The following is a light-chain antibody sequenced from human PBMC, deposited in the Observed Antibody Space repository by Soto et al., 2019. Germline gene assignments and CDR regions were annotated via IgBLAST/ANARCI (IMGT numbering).Light chain of an antibody. CDR1: SSDLGGLNY. V-gene: IGLV2-14*01. CDR3: SSYTTVPSPQWV. Sequence: QLVLTQPASVSGSPGQSITIPCSGRSSDLGGLNYVSWYQQHPGKVPKLIIYKVDNRPSGISDRFSASKSGNTASLTISGLQAEDEAHYYCSSYTTVPSPQWVFAGGTQLTVL. J-gene: IGLJ3*02. CDR2: KVD.